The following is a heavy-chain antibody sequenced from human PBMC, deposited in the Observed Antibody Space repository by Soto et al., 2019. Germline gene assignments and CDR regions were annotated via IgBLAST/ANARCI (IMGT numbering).Heavy chain of an antibody. J-gene: IGHJ4*02. Sequence: EVQLVQSGAEVKKPGESLKISCKGSGYSFTSYWIGWVRQMPGKGLEWMGIIYPGDSDTRYSPSFQGQVTISADKSISTAYLQWSSLKASDTAMYYCARRHGYYDILTSPFDYWGQGTLVTVSS. CDR2: IYPGDSDT. D-gene: IGHD3-9*01. CDR3: ARRHGYYDILTSPFDY. V-gene: IGHV5-51*01. CDR1: GYSFTSYW.